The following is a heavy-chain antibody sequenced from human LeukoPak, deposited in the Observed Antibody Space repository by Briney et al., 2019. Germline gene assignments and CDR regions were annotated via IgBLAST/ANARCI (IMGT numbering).Heavy chain of an antibody. Sequence: SQTLSLTCTVSGVSITSGTYYRTWIRQPAGKGLEWIGRMYSTGRVNYNPSLKSRVTMLLDTAKNHISLKLTSVTAADTAIYFCARASETAMVTLWGQGTRVTVSS. CDR3: ARASETAMVTL. D-gene: IGHD5-18*01. CDR1: GVSITSGTYY. CDR2: MYSTGRV. V-gene: IGHV4-61*02. J-gene: IGHJ4*02.